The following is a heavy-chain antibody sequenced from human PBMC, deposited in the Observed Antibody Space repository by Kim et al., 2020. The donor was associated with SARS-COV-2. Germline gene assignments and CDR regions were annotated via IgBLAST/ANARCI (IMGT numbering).Heavy chain of an antibody. Sequence: SETLSLTCTVSGGSISGSNSYWAWVRQPPGKGLEWIATMHSSGTTYYNASLKSRVTISVDMSNNQFSLKLSSVTAAETAVYYCGRHGRPYGFVPWGQGALVTVSS. J-gene: IGHJ5*02. CDR3: GRHGRPYGFVP. V-gene: IGHV4-39*01. CDR2: MHSSGTT. D-gene: IGHD4-17*01. CDR1: GGSISGSNSY.